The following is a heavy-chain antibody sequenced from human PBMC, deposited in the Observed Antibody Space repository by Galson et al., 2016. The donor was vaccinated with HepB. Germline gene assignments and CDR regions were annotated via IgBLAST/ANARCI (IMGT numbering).Heavy chain of an antibody. CDR3: AKDLLSLDWEGLPHTYYYAMDV. V-gene: IGHV3-30*18. D-gene: IGHD1-26*01. Sequence: SLRLSCAASGFTFTSYGMYWVRQAPGKGLEWVAVISYDGSNKYYADSVKGRFTISRDDSKNTVYLRMNSLRAEDTAVYYCAKDLLSLDWEGLPHTYYYAMDVWGQGTTVTVSS. J-gene: IGHJ6*02. CDR1: GFTFTSYG. CDR2: ISYDGSNK.